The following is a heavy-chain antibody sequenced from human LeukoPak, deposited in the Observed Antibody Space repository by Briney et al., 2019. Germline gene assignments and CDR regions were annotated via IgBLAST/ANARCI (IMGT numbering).Heavy chain of an antibody. J-gene: IGHJ3*02. D-gene: IGHD5-18*01. CDR2: ISGXXGXT. CDR1: GFTFSSYG. Sequence: PGGSLRLSCAASGFTFSSYGMXXXRQAXXXXXXXXXXISGXXGXTYXXDSXXXXXXXXXDNSKNTLYLQMNSLRADXTAVYSCAKDPXTVMANAFHIWGQGTMVTVS. V-gene: IGHV3-23*01. CDR3: AKDPXTVMANAFHI.